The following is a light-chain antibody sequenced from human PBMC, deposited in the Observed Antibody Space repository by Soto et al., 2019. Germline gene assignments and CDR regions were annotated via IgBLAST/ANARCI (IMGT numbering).Light chain of an antibody. Sequence: DIQMTQSPSTLSATSGDRVTITFLASQSISSWLAWYQHKPGKGPKLLIYDASNLDSGVPSRFSGSGSGTEFSLTISNLQPDDCATYYCQQYENYWTFGQGTKVDI. CDR3: QQYENYWT. CDR1: QSISSW. J-gene: IGKJ1*01. CDR2: DAS. V-gene: IGKV1-5*01.